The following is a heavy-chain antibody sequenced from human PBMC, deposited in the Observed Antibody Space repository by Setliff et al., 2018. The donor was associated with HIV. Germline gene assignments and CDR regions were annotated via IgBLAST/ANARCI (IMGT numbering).Heavy chain of an antibody. CDR2: FDPEGGET. J-gene: IGHJ1*01. V-gene: IGHV1-24*01. D-gene: IGHD6-13*01. Sequence: ASVKVSCKISGYTLTELSIHWVRQAPGKGLEWMANFDPEGGETFYAQKFQGRLTMTEDTSTDTAYMELSSLRSDDTAMYYCVTDPGYSSTWYSESFQHWGQGTVVTVSS. CDR1: GYTLTELS. CDR3: VTDPGYSSTWYSESFQH.